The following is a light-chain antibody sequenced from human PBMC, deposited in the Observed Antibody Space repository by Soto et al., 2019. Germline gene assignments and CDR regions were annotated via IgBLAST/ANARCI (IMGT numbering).Light chain of an antibody. V-gene: IGLV2-14*01. CDR3: SSYGSSGTSV. Sequence: QSLLTQPSSLAGSPGQSITISCAGTISDVGGYDFVSWYQHHPGRAPKLLIYEVSGRPSGVSYRFSGSKSGNTASLIISGLQAEDEAYYYCSSYGSSGTSVFGAGTKVNVL. CDR2: EVS. CDR1: ISDVGGYDF. J-gene: IGLJ1*01.